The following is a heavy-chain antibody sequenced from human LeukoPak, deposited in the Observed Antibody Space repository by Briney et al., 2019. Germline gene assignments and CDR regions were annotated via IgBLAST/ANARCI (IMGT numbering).Heavy chain of an antibody. CDR1: GFTFSSYG. CDR2: ISYDGSNK. D-gene: IGHD3-22*01. CDR3: AKEPYDSSGYYPYYYFDY. J-gene: IGHJ4*02. V-gene: IGHV3-30*18. Sequence: PGGSLRLSCAASGFTFSSYGMHWVRQAPGKGLEWVAVISYDGSNKYYADSVKGRFHISRDNSKNPMYLQMNSLRAEDTAVYYCAKEPYDSSGYYPYYYFDYWGQGTLVTVSS.